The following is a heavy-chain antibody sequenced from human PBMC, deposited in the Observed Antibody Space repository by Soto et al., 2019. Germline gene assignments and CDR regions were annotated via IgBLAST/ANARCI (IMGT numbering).Heavy chain of an antibody. J-gene: IGHJ3*02. Sequence: SVKVSCKASGGTFSMYAISCVRQAPGQGLEWMGGIIPIFGTANYAQKFQGRVTITADESTSTAYMELSSLRSEDTAVYYCARVPPEAVAGHDAFDIWGQGTMVTVSS. D-gene: IGHD6-19*01. CDR2: IIPIFGTA. CDR1: GGTFSMYA. V-gene: IGHV1-69*13. CDR3: ARVPPEAVAGHDAFDI.